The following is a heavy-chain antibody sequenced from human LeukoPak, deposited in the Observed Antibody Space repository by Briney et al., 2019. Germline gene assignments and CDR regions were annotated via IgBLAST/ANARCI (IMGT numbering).Heavy chain of an antibody. J-gene: IGHJ3*02. CDR1: GFTFSSYS. Sequence: PGGSLRLSCAASGFTFSSYSMNWVRQAPGRGLEWVSSISSSSYIYHADSVKGRFTISRDNAKNSLYLQMNSLRAEDTAVYYCARDLQWLVLGINDAFDIWGQGTMVTVSS. CDR2: ISSSSYI. D-gene: IGHD6-19*01. V-gene: IGHV3-21*01. CDR3: ARDLQWLVLGINDAFDI.